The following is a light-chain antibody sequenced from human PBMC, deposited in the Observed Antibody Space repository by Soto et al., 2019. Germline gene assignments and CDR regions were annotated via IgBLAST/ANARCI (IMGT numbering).Light chain of an antibody. V-gene: IGLV3-21*02. Sequence: SYELTQPPSVSVAPGQTATITCGGNNIGSKDVHWYQQKPGQAPVLVIYDDRDRPSGIPERFSGSTSGKTATLTISRVEAGDEADYYCQLWDSSSEHIVFGGGTKLTVL. CDR1: NIGSKD. CDR3: QLWDSSSEHIV. CDR2: DDR. J-gene: IGLJ2*01.